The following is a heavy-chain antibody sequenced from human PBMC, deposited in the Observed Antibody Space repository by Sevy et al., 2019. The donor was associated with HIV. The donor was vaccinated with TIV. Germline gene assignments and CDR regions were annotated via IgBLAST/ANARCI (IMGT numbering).Heavy chain of an antibody. CDR1: GFTVSSNY. J-gene: IGHJ4*02. CDR2: IYSGGST. Sequence: GGSLRLSCAASGFTVSSNYMSWVRQAPGKGLEWVSVIYSGGSTYYADSVKGRFTISRDNSKNSVYLQMNSLRDDDEAVYYCARKVGDQWGQGTLVTVSS. V-gene: IGHV3-53*01. D-gene: IGHD3-16*01. CDR3: ARKVGDQ.